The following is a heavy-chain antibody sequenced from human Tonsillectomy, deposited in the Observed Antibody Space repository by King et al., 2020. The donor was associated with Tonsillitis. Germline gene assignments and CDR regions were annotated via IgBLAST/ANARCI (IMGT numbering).Heavy chain of an antibody. J-gene: IGHJ3*02. CDR2: ISGGGNST. CDR3: AKGARMTTVNTGDVFDI. CDR1: GFTFSNYA. V-gene: IGHV3-23*01. Sequence: VQLLEPGGGLVQPGGSLRLSCAASGFTFSNYAMSWVRQAPGKGLEWVSVISGGGNSTDYADSVKGRFTISRDNSNNTLYLHMTSLRAEDTAVFYCAKGARMTTVNTGDVFDIWGQGTVVTVAS. D-gene: IGHD4-17*01.